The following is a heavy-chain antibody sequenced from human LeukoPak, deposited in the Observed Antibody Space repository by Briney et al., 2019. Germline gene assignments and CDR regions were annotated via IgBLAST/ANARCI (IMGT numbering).Heavy chain of an antibody. J-gene: IGHJ4*02. D-gene: IGHD6-13*01. Sequence: GGSLRLSCEASGFTFSTYWMSWVRQAPGKGLEWVANIKQDGSEKYYVDSVKGRFTISRDNAKNSLYLQMNSLRAEDTAMYYCARDSAGNDYWGQGALVTVSS. CDR2: IKQDGSEK. V-gene: IGHV3-7*01. CDR1: GFTFSTYW. CDR3: ARDSAGNDY.